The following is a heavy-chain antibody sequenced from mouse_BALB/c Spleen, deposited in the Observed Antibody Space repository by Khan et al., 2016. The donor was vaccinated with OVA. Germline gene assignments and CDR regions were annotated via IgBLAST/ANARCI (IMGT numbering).Heavy chain of an antibody. CDR3: ARSNYGAYAY. CDR1: GFTFSSYT. Sequence: EVELVESGGGLVMPGGSLKLSCAASGFTFSSYTMSWVRQTPEKRLEWVATISSGGDNTYYPASVKGRFTISRDNAKNNLYLQMSSLRSADTAWYDGARSNYGAYAYWGQGNLVTVSA. D-gene: IGHD1-1*02. J-gene: IGHJ3*01. CDR2: ISSGGDNT. V-gene: IGHV5-9*03.